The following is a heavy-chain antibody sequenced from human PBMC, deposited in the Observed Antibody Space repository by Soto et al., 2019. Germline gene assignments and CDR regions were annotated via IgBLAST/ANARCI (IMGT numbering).Heavy chain of an antibody. Sequence: SETLSLTCTVSGGSISSGDYYWSWIRQPPGKGLEWIGYIYYSGNTYYNPSLKSRVTISVDTSKNQFSLKLSSVTAADTAVYYCARAPITPYGMDVWGQGTTVTVSS. CDR3: ARAPITPYGMDV. CDR1: GGSISSGDYY. J-gene: IGHJ6*02. CDR2: IYYSGNT. D-gene: IGHD3-16*01. V-gene: IGHV4-30-4*01.